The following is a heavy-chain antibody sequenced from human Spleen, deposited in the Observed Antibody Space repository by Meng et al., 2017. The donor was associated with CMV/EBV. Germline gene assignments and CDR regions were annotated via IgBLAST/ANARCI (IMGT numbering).Heavy chain of an antibody. D-gene: IGHD3-3*01. CDR1: GFTFSSYA. J-gene: IGHJ6*02. CDR2: ISGSGGST. CDR3: LKTYYDFWSAYYPAYGMDV. V-gene: IGHV3-23*01. Sequence: LSLTCAASGFTFSSYAMSWVRQAPGKGLEWVSAISGSGGSTYYADSVKGRFTISRDNSKNTLYLQMNSLRAEDTAVYYCLKTYYDFWSAYYPAYGMDVWGQGTTVTVSS.